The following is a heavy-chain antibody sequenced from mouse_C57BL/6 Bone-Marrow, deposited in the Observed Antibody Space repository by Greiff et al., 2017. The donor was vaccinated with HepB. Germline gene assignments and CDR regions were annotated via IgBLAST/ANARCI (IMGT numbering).Heavy chain of an antibody. J-gene: IGHJ3*01. CDR2: IDPSDSYT. D-gene: IGHD2-4*01. CDR3: GRDAITRFAF. V-gene: IGHV1-69*01. Sequence: QVQLQQPGAELVMPGASVKLSCKASGYTFTSYWMHWVKQRPGQGLEWIGEIDPSDSYTNYNQKFKGKSTLTVDKSSSTAYMQLRSLTSEDSAVYYCGRDAITRFAFWGRGTGVTVSA. CDR1: GYTFTSYW.